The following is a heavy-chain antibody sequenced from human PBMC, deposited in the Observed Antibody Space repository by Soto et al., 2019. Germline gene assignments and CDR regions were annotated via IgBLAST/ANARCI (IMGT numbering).Heavy chain of an antibody. CDR2: IYSGGST. D-gene: IGHD1-1*01. V-gene: IGHV3-53*04. Sequence: GGSLRLSCAASGCTVSSNYMSWVRQAPGMGLEWVSVIYSGGSTYYADSVKGRFTISRHNSKNTLYLQMNSLRAEDTAVYYCARGTRGHPYYYYYYMDVWGKGTTVTVSS. CDR3: ARGTRGHPYYYYYYMDV. CDR1: GCTVSSNY. J-gene: IGHJ6*03.